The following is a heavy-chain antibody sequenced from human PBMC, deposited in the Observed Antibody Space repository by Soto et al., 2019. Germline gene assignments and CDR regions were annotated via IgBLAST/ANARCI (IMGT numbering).Heavy chain of an antibody. CDR2: INHSGST. J-gene: IGHJ6*02. V-gene: IGHV4-34*01. CDR3: ARTVAGMKTSYYYYGMDV. Sequence: SETLSLTCAVYGGSFSGYYWSWIRQPPGKGLEWIGEINHSGSTNYNPSLKSRVTISVDTSKNQFSLKLSSVTAADTAVYYCARTVAGMKTSYYYYGMDVWGQGTTVTVSS. D-gene: IGHD6-19*01. CDR1: GGSFSGYY.